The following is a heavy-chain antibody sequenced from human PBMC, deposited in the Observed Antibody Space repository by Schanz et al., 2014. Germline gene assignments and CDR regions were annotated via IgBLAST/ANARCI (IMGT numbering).Heavy chain of an antibody. CDR1: GFIFSSYG. Sequence: QVQLVESGGGVVQPGRSLRLSCAASGFIFSSYGLHWVRQAPGKGLEWVAFIWYDGSNKYYADSVRGRFTISRDRFQNTLYLRMSSLRAEDTAVYYCARDRGYCSGGSCLTFDYWGQGTLVTVSS. D-gene: IGHD2-15*01. CDR3: ARDRGYCSGGSCLTFDY. J-gene: IGHJ4*02. CDR2: IWYDGSNK. V-gene: IGHV3-33*01.